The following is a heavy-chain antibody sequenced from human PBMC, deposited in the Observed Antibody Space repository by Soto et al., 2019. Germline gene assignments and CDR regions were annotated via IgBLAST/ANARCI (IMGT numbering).Heavy chain of an antibody. CDR2: ISGSGDST. CDR1: GFTFSGYA. CDR3: AKDPRYYDFWSAYYFGDY. J-gene: IGHJ4*02. V-gene: IGHV3-23*01. D-gene: IGHD3-3*01. Sequence: VQLLESGGGSVQPGGSLRLSCAASGFTFSGYAMSWVRQAPGKGLEWVSAISGSGDSTYYADSVKGRFTISRDNSKNTLYLQMNSLRAEDTAVYYCAKDPRYYDFWSAYYFGDYWGQGTLVTVSS.